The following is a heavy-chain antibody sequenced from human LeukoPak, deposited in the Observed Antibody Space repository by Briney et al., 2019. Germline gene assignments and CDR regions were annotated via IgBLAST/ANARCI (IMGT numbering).Heavy chain of an antibody. CDR2: MNPNSGNT. D-gene: IGHD1-1*01. J-gene: IGHJ3*02. CDR3: ARGHSYNSAFDI. Sequence: GASVKVSCKASGYTFTSYDINWVRQATGQGLEWMGWMNPNSGNTGYAQKFQGRVTITADESTSTAYMELSSLRSEDTAVYYCARGHSYNSAFDIWGQGTMVTVSS. V-gene: IGHV1-8*01. CDR1: GYTFTSYD.